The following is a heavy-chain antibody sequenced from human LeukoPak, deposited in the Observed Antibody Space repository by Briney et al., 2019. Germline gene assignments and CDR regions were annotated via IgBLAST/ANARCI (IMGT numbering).Heavy chain of an antibody. Sequence: ASVKVSCKASGYTFTGYYMHWVRQAPGQGLEWMGWINPNSGGTNYAQKFQGRVTMTRDTSISTAYMELSRLRSDDTAVYYCARVRRIGASLGWFDPWGQGTLVTVSS. J-gene: IGHJ5*02. D-gene: IGHD5-12*01. CDR1: GYTFTGYY. CDR3: ARVRRIGASLGWFDP. CDR2: INPNSGGT. V-gene: IGHV1-2*02.